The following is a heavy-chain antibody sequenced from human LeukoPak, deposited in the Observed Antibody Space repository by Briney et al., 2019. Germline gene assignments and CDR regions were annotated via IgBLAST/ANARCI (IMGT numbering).Heavy chain of an antibody. CDR2: IYYSGST. CDR1: GGSISSSSYY. Sequence: SETLSLTCTVSGGSISSSSYYWGWLRQPPGKGLEWIGSIYYSGSTYYNPSLKSRVTISVDTSKNQFSLKLSSVTAADTAVYYCARPRVDTAMVDGMDVWGQGTTVTVSS. J-gene: IGHJ6*02. V-gene: IGHV4-39*01. D-gene: IGHD5-18*01. CDR3: ARPRVDTAMVDGMDV.